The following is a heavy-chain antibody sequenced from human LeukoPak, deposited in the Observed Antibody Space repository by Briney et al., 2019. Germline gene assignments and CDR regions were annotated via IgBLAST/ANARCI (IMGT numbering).Heavy chain of an antibody. Sequence: GGSLRLSCAASGFTFSDYYMSWIRQAPGKGLEWVSYISSSGSTIYYADSVKGRFTISRDNAKNSLYLQMNSLRAEDTAVYYCARSLVPHYGSGSYPDYWGQGTLVTVSS. CDR1: GFTFSDYY. J-gene: IGHJ4*02. D-gene: IGHD3-10*01. V-gene: IGHV3-11*01. CDR2: ISSSGSTI. CDR3: ARSLVPHYGSGSYPDY.